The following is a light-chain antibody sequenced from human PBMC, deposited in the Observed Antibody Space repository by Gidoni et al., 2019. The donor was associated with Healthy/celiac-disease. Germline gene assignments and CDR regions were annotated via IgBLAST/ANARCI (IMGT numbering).Light chain of an antibody. CDR3: SSSTSSSTYV. CDR1: SSDVGGFNY. Sequence: QSALTQPASVSGSPGQSITISCTGTSSDVGGFNYVSWYQHHPCKAPKLMIYDVSNLPSGVSNRFSGSKSGNTASLTISGLQAEDEADYYCSSSTSSSTYVFGTGTKVTVL. V-gene: IGLV2-14*03. J-gene: IGLJ1*01. CDR2: DVS.